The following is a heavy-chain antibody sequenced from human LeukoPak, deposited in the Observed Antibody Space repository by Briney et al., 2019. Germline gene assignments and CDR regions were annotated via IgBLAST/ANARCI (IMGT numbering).Heavy chain of an antibody. CDR2: IIPIFGSA. V-gene: IGHV1-69*06. D-gene: IGHD2-15*01. J-gene: IGHJ6*03. CDR3: ARAAVVVAATHYYYYYYMDV. CDR1: GDTFSSYV. Sequence: ASVKVSCKASGDTFSSYVISWVRQAPGQGLEWMGGIIPIFGSANYAQKFQGRVTITADKSTNTAYMELSSLRSEDTAVYYCARAAVVVAATHYYYYYYMDVWGKGTTVTVSS.